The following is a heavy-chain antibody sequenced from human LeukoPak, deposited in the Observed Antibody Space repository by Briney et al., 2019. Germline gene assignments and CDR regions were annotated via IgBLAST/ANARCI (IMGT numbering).Heavy chain of an antibody. CDR1: GFTFSSYW. J-gene: IGHJ4*02. Sequence: GGSLRLSCAASGFTFSSYWMHWVRQVPGKGLVWVSRINSDGTYTTYADSVKGRFTISRDNANNALSLQIDSLRAEDTAVYYCARDPYSSSSGSGDYWGQGTLVTVSS. CDR3: ARDPYSSSSGSGDY. V-gene: IGHV3-74*01. CDR2: INSDGTYT. D-gene: IGHD6-13*01.